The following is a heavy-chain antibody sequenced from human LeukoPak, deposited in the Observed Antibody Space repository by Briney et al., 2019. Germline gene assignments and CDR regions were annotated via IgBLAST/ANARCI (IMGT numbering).Heavy chain of an antibody. Sequence: SETLSLTCGVSVGSISNFFWTWIRQPPGKGLEYIWRIYTSGSTDYNTSLRSRLTLSYDTPKNQFSLRLISVTAADTAVYYCARSARLNSFYLDVWGKGTTVTASS. CDR3: ARSARLNSFYLDV. CDR1: VGSISNFF. V-gene: IGHV4-4*07. D-gene: IGHD2-21*01. J-gene: IGHJ6*03. CDR2: IYTSGST.